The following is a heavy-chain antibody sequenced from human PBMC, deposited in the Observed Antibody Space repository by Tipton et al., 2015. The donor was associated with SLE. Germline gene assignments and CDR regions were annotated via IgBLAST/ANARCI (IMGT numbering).Heavy chain of an antibody. CDR1: GFTFSSYG. V-gene: IGHV3-33*08. J-gene: IGHJ6*02. CDR3: LQSPNYYYGMDV. Sequence: SLRLSCAASGFTFSSYGMHWVRQAPGKGLEWVAVIWYDGSNKYYADSVKGRFTISRDNSKNTLYLQMNSLRAEDTAVYYCLQSPNYYYGMDVWGQGTTVTVSS. CDR2: IWYDGSNK.